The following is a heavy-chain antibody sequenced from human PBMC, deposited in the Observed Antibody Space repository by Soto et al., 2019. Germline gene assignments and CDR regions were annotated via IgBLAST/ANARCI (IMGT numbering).Heavy chain of an antibody. J-gene: IGHJ5*02. V-gene: IGHV1-8*01. D-gene: IGHD3-22*01. CDR2: MNPNSGNT. CDR1: GYTLTSYD. Sequence: ASVKVSCKASGYTLTSYDINWVRQATGQGLEWMGWMNPNSGNTGYAQKFQGRVTMTRNTSINTAYMELSSLTSQDTAVYYCARMHYYESSVHSWFDPWGQGTLVTVSS. CDR3: ARMHYYESSVHSWFDP.